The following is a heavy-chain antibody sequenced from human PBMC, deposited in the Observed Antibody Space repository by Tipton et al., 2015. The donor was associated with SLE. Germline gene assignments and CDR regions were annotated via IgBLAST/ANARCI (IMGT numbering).Heavy chain of an antibody. V-gene: IGHV1-3*01. J-gene: IGHJ3*02. CDR3: ARRQTEAFDI. CDR2: INAANGST. CDR1: GYTFTNSW. Sequence: QVQLVQSGAEVKKPGESLKISCRGSGYTFTNSWIGWVRQMPGKGLEWMGWINAANGSTRYLQKFQGRVTITRDTSATTAYMELSSLRSEDTAVYYCARRQTEAFDIWGQGTVVTVSS.